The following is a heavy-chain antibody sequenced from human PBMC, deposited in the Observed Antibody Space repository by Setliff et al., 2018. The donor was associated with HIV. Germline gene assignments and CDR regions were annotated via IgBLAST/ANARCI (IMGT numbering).Heavy chain of an antibody. Sequence: GGSLRLSCAASGFSFSIYHMNWVRQAPGKGLEWVSYIRSDSTIIYYADSVKGRFTVSRDNVKNSLYLQMNSLRAEDTAIYYCARDNSRGGAVDYWGQGTLVTVSS. J-gene: IGHJ4*02. V-gene: IGHV3-48*01. CDR1: GFSFSIYH. CDR2: IRSDSTII. D-gene: IGHD3-16*01. CDR3: ARDNSRGGAVDY.